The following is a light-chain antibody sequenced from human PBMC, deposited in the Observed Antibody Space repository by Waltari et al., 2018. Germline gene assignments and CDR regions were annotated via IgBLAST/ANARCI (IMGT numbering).Light chain of an antibody. V-gene: IGLV3-1*01. CDR3: QAWDSNSYV. CDR1: KLGDKY. CDR2: QDT. Sequence: SYELTQPPSVSVSPGQTASITCSGDKLGDKYACWYQQKPGQSPVVVIYQDTKRPSGIPERFSGSNSGNTAPLTISETQAMDEADYYCQAWDSNSYVFGTGTKVTVL. J-gene: IGLJ1*01.